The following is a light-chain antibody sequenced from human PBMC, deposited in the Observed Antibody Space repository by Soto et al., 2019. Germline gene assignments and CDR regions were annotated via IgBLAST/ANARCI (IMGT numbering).Light chain of an antibody. CDR3: QQHNNWPIT. CDR2: DAS. Sequence: EIVLTQSPATLSLSPGDRATLSCRASQNVYTYLGWYQQKPGQAPRLLIHDASNRATGIPARFSGSGSGTDFTLTISSLQPEDVAVYYCQQHNNWPITFGQGTRLEIK. CDR1: QNVYTY. V-gene: IGKV3-11*01. J-gene: IGKJ5*01.